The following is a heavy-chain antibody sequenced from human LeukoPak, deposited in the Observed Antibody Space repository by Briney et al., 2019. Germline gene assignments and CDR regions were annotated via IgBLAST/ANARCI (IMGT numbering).Heavy chain of an antibody. CDR2: IRYDGSNK. CDR3: AKEERTGLNDFIKHY. D-gene: IGHD4-11*01. V-gene: IGHV3-30*02. J-gene: IGHJ4*02. Sequence: GGSLRLSCAASGFTFSSYGMHWVRQAPGKGLEWVAFIRYDGSNKYYADSVKGRFTISRDNSRNTLYLQMNSLRAGDTAVYYCAKEERTGLNDFIKHYWGQGTLVTVSS. CDR1: GFTFSSYG.